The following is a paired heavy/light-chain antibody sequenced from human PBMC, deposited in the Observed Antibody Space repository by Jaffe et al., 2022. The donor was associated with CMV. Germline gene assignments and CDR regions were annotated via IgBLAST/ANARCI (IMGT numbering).Heavy chain of an antibody. CDR3: TAFAWLGF. CDR1: GFAFTTNW. CDR2: IKQDGSQR. V-gene: IGHV3-7*03. J-gene: IGHJ4*02. Sequence: EVQIVESGGGLVQPGGSLRLSCVVSGFAFTTNWLGWVRQAPGKGLEWVANIKQDGSQRNYVDSVKGRFIISRDNAENSLFLQMDSLRAEDTAMYFCTAFAWLGFWGQGALVTVSS. D-gene: IGHD3-22*01.
Light chain of an antibody. J-gene: IGKJ4*01. V-gene: IGKV1-17*01. CDR1: QGIRND. CDR2: SAS. Sequence: DIQMTQSPSSLSASVGDRVTITCRASQGIRNDLGWFQQKPGKAPKRLIYSASTLQSGVPSRFSGSGSGTEFTLTISSLQPEDFASYYCLQHNSYPFTFGGGTKVEIK. CDR3: LQHNSYPFT.